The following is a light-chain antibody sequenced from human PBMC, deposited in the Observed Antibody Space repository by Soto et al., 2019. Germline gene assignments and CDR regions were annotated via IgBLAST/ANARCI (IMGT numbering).Light chain of an antibody. J-gene: IGKJ5*01. CDR3: QQSYSTPIT. V-gene: IGKV1-39*01. CDR1: QSISSY. Sequence: DIQMTQSPSSLSPSVPDRVTITCGASQSISSYLNWYQQKPGKAPKLLIYAASSLQSGVPSRFSGSGSGTDFTLTISSLQPEDFATYYCQQSYSTPITVGQGTRLEIK. CDR2: AAS.